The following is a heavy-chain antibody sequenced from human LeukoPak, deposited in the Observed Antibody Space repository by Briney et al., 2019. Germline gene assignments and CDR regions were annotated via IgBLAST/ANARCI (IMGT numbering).Heavy chain of an antibody. CDR3: ATRDGTTGWFDP. V-gene: IGHV3-23*01. Sequence: PGGSLRLSCAASGFTFSSYAMSWVRQAPGKGPEWVSAISGSGGSTYYADSVKGRFTISRDNSKNTLYLQMNSLRAEDTAVYYCATRDGTTGWFDPWGQGTLVTVSS. J-gene: IGHJ5*02. CDR2: ISGSGGST. D-gene: IGHD4-11*01. CDR1: GFTFSSYA.